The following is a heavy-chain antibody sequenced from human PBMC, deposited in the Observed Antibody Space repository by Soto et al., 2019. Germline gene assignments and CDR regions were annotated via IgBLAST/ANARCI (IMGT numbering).Heavy chain of an antibody. CDR2: TYYRSKWYN. CDR3: AREEQAVADAYGMDV. J-gene: IGHJ6*02. Sequence: SQTLSLTCAISGDSVSSNSAAWNWIRQSPSRGLEWLGRTYYRSKWYNDYAVSVKSRITINPDTSKNHFSLQLNSVSSEDTAVYYCAREEQAVADAYGMDVWGQGTTVTVSS. D-gene: IGHD6-19*01. V-gene: IGHV6-1*01. CDR1: GDSVSSNSAA.